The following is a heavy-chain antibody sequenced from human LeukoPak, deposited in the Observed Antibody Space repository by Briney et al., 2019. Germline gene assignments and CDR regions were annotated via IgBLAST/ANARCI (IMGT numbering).Heavy chain of an antibody. J-gene: IGHJ6*03. CDR3: AKGSTRYYYYYMDV. V-gene: IGHV3-9*01. Sequence: GRSLRLSCAASGFSFKDFAMHWVRHGPGKGLEWVAGISWNSGNIGYADSVKGRFTISRDNAKRSLYLQMNSLRVEDTAVYYCAKGSTRYYYYYMDVWGKGTTVTVSS. CDR1: GFSFKDFA. D-gene: IGHD2-2*01. CDR2: ISWNSGNI.